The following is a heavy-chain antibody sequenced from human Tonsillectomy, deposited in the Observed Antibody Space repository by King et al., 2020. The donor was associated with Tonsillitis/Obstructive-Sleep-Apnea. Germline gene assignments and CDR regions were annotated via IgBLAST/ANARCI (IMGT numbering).Heavy chain of an antibody. CDR2: IWYDGSNK. D-gene: IGHD3-22*01. V-gene: IGHV3-33*01. J-gene: IGHJ4*02. CDR1: GFTFSSYG. CDR3: AREVGLSNYYDSSGYKY. Sequence: VQLVESGGGVVQPGRSLRLSCAASGFTFSSYGMHWVRQAPGKGLEWVAVIWYDGSNKYYAVSVKGRFTISRDNSKNTLYLQMNSLRAEDTAVYYCAREVGLSNYYDSSGYKYWGQGTLVTVSS.